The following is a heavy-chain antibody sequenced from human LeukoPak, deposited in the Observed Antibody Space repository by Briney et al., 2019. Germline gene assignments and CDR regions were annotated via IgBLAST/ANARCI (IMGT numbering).Heavy chain of an antibody. CDR1: GGSISSSSYY. CDR2: IYYSGST. CDR3: ARQWRLITMVRKGGWFDP. D-gene: IGHD3-10*01. V-gene: IGHV4-39*01. Sequence: SETLSLTCTVSGGSISSSSYYWGWIRQPPGKGLEWIGSIYYSGSTYYNPSLKSRVTISVDTSKNQFSLKLSSVTAADTAVYYCARQWRLITMVRKGGWFDPWGQGTLVTVSS. J-gene: IGHJ5*02.